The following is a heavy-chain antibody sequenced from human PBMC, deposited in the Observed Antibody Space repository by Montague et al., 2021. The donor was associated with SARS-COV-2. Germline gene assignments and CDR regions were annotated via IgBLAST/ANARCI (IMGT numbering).Heavy chain of an antibody. D-gene: IGHD1-7*01. V-gene: IGHV4-39*01. J-gene: IGHJ4*02. CDR3: ARLLLELPGDY. CDR2: IYYSGST. CDR1: GGSISGSNYY. Sequence: SETLSLTCTVSGGSISGSNYYWAWIRQPPGKRLEWIGSIYYSGSTYDNPSLKSRVSISVDTSKNQFSLKLNSVTAADTAVYYCARLLLELPGDYWGQGTLVTVSS.